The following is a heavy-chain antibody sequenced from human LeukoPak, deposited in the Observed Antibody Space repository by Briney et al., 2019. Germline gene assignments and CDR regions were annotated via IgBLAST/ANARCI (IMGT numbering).Heavy chain of an antibody. CDR1: GFTVSSNY. CDR2: ISGSGGST. Sequence: GGSLRLSCAASGFTVSSNYMSWVRQAPGKGLEWVSAISGSGGSTYYADSVKGRFIISRDNSKNTLYVQMNSLRAEDTAVYYCTTLTGSTRHFDDWGQGTLVTVSS. D-gene: IGHD1-20*01. J-gene: IGHJ4*02. CDR3: TTLTGSTRHFDD. V-gene: IGHV3-23*01.